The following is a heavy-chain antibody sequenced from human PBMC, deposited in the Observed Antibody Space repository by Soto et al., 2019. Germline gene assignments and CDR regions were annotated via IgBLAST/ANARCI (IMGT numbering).Heavy chain of an antibody. CDR3: TRIRHTRCPLGLGIPAGPSSDL. CDR2: IDWDDDK. Sequence: GPELGTHEHTLTLECSSWWFSLHKNKISVSWIRQPPGKALEWLARIDWDDDKFYNTSLKTRLTISKDTSKNQVLLTMTDMDPVETFFFFSTRIRHTRCPLGLGIPAGPSSDL. D-gene: IGHD1-1*01. V-gene: IGHV2-70*16. J-gene: IGHJ2*01. CDR1: WFSLHKNKIS.